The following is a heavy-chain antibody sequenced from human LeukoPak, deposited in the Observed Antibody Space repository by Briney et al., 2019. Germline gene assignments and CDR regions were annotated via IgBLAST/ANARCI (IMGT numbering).Heavy chain of an antibody. CDR2: MNPNSGNT. D-gene: IGHD2/OR15-2a*01. V-gene: IGHV1-8*01. J-gene: IGHJ4*02. Sequence: ASVKVSCKASGYTFTSYDINWVRQATGQGLEWMGWMNPNSGNTGYAQKFQGRVTMTRNTYISTAYMELSSLRSEDTAVYYCAREDTFSDYPLFDYWGQGTLVTVSS. CDR3: AREDTFSDYPLFDY. CDR1: GYTFTSYD.